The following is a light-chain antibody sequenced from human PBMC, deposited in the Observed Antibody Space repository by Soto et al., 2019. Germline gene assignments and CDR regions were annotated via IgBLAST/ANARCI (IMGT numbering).Light chain of an antibody. CDR3: QQYGDSPT. CDR2: GAS. CDR1: QSVSSSY. J-gene: IGKJ4*01. Sequence: EIVLTQSPGTLSLSPGERATLSCRASQSVSSSYLAWYQQKPGQAPRLLIYGASSRATGIPDRFRGSRSGTDFTLTINRLEPEDLAVYYCQQYGDSPTFGGGTKVEIK. V-gene: IGKV3-20*01.